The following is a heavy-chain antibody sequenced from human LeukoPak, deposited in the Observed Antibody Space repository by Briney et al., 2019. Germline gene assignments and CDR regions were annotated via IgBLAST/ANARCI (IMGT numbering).Heavy chain of an antibody. V-gene: IGHV4-39*01. CDR2: VSFFGNN. CDR3: ATHGEGSYFES. CDR1: GGSIRSSRYY. J-gene: IGHJ4*02. Sequence: SETLSLTCTVSGGSIRSSRYYWRSIRKSPGRRLGWIRGVSFFGNNYYRSYLLIRFTISIYRAQTQSSLKLTSLTAPATAFYFCATHGEGSYFESWGQGTLVTVST. D-gene: IGHD3-10*01.